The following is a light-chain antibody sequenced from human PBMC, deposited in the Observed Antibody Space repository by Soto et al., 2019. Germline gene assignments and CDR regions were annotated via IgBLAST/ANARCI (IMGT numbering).Light chain of an antibody. J-gene: IGKJ3*01. CDR2: AAS. CDR1: QSISSY. CDR3: QQIYNT. V-gene: IGKV1-39*01. Sequence: DIQMTQSPSSLSASVGDRVTITCRASQSISSYLNWYQQKPGKAPKLLIYAASSLQSGVPSRLSGSGSGTDFTLTISSLQPEDFATYYCQQIYNTFGPGTKVDIK.